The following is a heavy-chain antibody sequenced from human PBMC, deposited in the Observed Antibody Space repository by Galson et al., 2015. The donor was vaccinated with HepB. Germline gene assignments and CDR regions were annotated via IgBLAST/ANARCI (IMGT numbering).Heavy chain of an antibody. CDR2: VSSNTIYT. J-gene: IGHJ4*02. CDR3: ARVADSHYGDHTHFDS. V-gene: IGHV3-11*06. CDR1: GFTFSDYY. Sequence: SLRLSCAASGFTFSDYYMSWIRQAPGKGLVWLAYVSSNTIYTNYADSVKGRFTVSRDNVKNSISLQMNPLSVEDTAMYYCARVADSHYGDHTHFDSWGQGALVTVSS. D-gene: IGHD4-17*01.